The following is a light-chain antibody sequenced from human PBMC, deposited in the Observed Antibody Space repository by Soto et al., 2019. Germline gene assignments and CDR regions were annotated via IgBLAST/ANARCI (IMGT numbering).Light chain of an antibody. Sequence: QSVLTQPPSVSAASRQKVTISCSGSSSNIGNNYVSWYQHLPGAAPKLIIYDNDKRSSGIPDRFSGSKSGTSATLDITGLQTGDEADYYCGTWDSTLSGVFGTGTKLTVL. J-gene: IGLJ1*01. CDR1: SSNIGNNY. CDR2: DND. CDR3: GTWDSTLSGV. V-gene: IGLV1-51*01.